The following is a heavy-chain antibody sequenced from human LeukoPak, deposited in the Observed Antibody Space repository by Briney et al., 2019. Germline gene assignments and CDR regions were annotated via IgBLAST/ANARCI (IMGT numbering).Heavy chain of an antibody. D-gene: IGHD3-10*01. Sequence: SGTLSLTCNVSGDSISSSKWWSWVRQAPGEGLEWIGEIYHDRTTSLNPSLRSRLTISVDKSASQFFLNLNSVTGTDTAAYYCVGRSLYGRSWFFEYWGQGALVTVSS. J-gene: IGHJ4*02. V-gene: IGHV4-4*02. CDR3: VGRSLYGRSWFFEY. CDR1: GDSISSSKW. CDR2: IYHDRTT.